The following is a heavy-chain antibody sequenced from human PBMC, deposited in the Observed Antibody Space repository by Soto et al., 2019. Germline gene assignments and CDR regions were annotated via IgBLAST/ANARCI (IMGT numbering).Heavy chain of an antibody. Sequence: QLQLQESGPGLVKPSETLSLTCTVSGGSISSSSYYWGWIRQPPGKGLEWIGSIYYSGSTYYNPSLKRRVTISVDTAKNQFSLKLSSVTAADTAVYYCARPGIVGATTDYWGQGTLVTVSS. CDR1: GGSISSSSYY. J-gene: IGHJ4*02. CDR3: ARPGIVGATTDY. V-gene: IGHV4-39*01. CDR2: IYYSGST. D-gene: IGHD1-26*01.